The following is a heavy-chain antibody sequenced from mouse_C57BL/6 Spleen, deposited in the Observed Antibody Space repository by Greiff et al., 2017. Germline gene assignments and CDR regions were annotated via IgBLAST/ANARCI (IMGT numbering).Heavy chain of an antibody. CDR2: IYPGSGST. D-gene: IGHD1-2*01. J-gene: IGHJ1*03. CDR1: GYTFTSYW. V-gene: IGHV1-55*01. Sequence: QVQLQQPGAELVKPGASVKMSCKASGYTFTSYWITWVKQRPGQGLEWIGDIYPGSGSTNYNEKFKSKATLTVDTSSSTAYMQLSSLTSEDSAVYYCARDYYGTPLNWWYFDVWGTGTTVTVSS. CDR3: ARDYYGTPLNWWYFDV.